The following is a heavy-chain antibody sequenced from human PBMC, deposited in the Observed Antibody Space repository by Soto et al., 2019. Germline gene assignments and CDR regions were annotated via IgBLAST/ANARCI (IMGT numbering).Heavy chain of an antibody. D-gene: IGHD3-22*01. CDR2: IYYSGSP. CDR1: GGSISSGGYY. V-gene: IGHV4-31*03. Sequence: PSETLSLTCTVSGGSISSGGYYWSWIRQHPGTGLEWIGYIYYSGSPYYNPSLKSRVTISVDTSKNQFSLRLSSVTAADTAVYYCARGSGYYYWDDYWGQGTLVT. CDR3: ARGSGYYYWDDY. J-gene: IGHJ4*02.